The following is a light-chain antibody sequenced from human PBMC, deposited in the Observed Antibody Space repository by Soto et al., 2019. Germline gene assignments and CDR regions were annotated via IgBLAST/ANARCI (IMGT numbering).Light chain of an antibody. CDR1: QSLVYSDGNTY. CDR2: KVS. Sequence: DVVMTQSPLSLPVTLGQPASISCRSSQSLVYSDGNTYLNWFQQRPGQSPRRLIYKVSNRDSGVRDRFSGSGSGTDFTLKISRVEAEEVGVYYCMQDTLWPWTFGQGTKVEIK. J-gene: IGKJ1*01. CDR3: MQDTLWPWT. V-gene: IGKV2-30*01.